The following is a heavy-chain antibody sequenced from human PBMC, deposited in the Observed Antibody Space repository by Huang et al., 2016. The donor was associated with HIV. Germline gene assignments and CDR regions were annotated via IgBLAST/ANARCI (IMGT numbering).Heavy chain of an antibody. CDR3: ARDRRPYSGSYLGY. Sequence: QVQLVQSGAEVKKPGASVKVSCKASGNTFSDYGISWVRQAPGQGLEWMGWISGYNGNTNYVENLQGRVTMTTDTSTSTAYMELRSLRSDDTAVYYCARDRRPYSGSYLGYWGQGTLVTVSS. J-gene: IGHJ4*02. V-gene: IGHV1-18*04. D-gene: IGHD1-26*01. CDR2: ISGYNGNT. CDR1: GNTFSDYG.